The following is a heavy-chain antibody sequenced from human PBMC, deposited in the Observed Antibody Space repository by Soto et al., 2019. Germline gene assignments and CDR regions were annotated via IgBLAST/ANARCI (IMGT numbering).Heavy chain of an antibody. CDR2: IYYSGST. Sequence: SETLSLTCTVSGGSISSGGYYWSWIRPHPGKGLEWIGYIYYSGSTYYNPSLKSRVTISVDTSKNQFSLKLSSVTAADTAVYYCARESSSSRXGSVPGDLFLPGYAFDIWGQGTMVTVSS. D-gene: IGHD6-6*01. V-gene: IGHV4-31*03. J-gene: IGHJ3*02. CDR3: ARESSSSRXGSVPGDLFLPGYAFDI. CDR1: GGSISSGGYY.